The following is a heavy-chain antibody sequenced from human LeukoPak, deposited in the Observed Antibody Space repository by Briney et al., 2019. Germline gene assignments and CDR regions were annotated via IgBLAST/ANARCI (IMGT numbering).Heavy chain of an antibody. D-gene: IGHD4-17*01. CDR3: ARRTYGDYYFDH. V-gene: IGHV4-39*01. Sequence: SETLSLTCSVSDGSINSGTYYWAWIRQPPGKGLEWIGSIYYSGSTYYNPSLKSRVTISVDTSKNQFSLKLSSVTAADTAVYYCARRTYGDYYFDHWGQGTLVTVSS. J-gene: IGHJ4*02. CDR1: DGSINSGTYY. CDR2: IYYSGST.